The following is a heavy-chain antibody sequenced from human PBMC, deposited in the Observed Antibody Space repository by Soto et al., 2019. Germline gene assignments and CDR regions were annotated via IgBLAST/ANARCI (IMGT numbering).Heavy chain of an antibody. CDR1: CGSLSTIPHY. D-gene: IGHD3-3*01. J-gene: IGHJ4*02. Sequence: SETLSRTCTLPCGSLSTIPHYWDWTRQPPGKGLEWIGSIFYNGNTFYNPSLKSRVTISSDMSTKQFSLRLASVTAADSAVYYCARHTYAIGLAFWGKGSLVTVSS. CDR3: ARHTYAIGLAF. V-gene: IGHV4-39*01. CDR2: IFYNGNT.